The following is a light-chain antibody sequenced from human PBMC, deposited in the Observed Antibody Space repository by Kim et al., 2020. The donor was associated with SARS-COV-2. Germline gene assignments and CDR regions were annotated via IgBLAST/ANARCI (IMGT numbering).Light chain of an antibody. V-gene: IGKV4-1*01. CDR2: WAS. J-gene: IGKJ2*01. Sequence: RAKINSKSSQSVLYSSNNKNYLAWYQQKPGQPPKLLIYWASTRESGVPDRFSGSGSGTDVTLTISSLQAEDVAVYYCQQYYSTLYTFGQGTKLEI. CDR1: QSVLYSSNNKNY. CDR3: QQYYSTLYT.